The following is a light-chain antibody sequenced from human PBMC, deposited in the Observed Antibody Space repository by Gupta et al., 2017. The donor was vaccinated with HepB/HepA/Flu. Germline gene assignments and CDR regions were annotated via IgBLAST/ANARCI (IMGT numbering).Light chain of an antibody. CDR1: SSDFGDFDH. Sequence: QSALTQPAPVSGSPGQWLTTYRTGTSSDFGDFDHASWYQKNPGKAPQLLISDVDNRPSGVASRFSGSKSGNTASLTISGLQTEDEGDYYCSSFTYTPTLVVFGGGTKVTVL. J-gene: IGLJ2*01. V-gene: IGLV2-14*01. CDR2: DVD. CDR3: SSFTYTPTLVV.